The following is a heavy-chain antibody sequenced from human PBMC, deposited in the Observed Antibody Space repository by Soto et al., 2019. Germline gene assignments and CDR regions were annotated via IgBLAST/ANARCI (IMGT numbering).Heavy chain of an antibody. D-gene: IGHD6-6*01. CDR1: GYPFTGYY. CDR2: INPNSGGT. Sequence: GVSVKVCFKASGYPFTGYYMHLVRQAPGQGLEWMGWINPNSGGTNYAQKFQGWVTMTRDTSISTAYMELSRLRSDDTAVYYCARDSYSSSPYYYYGMDVWGQGTTVTVSS. V-gene: IGHV1-2*04. CDR3: ARDSYSSSPYYYYGMDV. J-gene: IGHJ6*01.